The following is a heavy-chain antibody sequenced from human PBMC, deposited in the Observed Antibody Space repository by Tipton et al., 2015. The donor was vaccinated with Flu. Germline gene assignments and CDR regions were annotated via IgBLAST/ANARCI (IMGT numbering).Heavy chain of an antibody. CDR1: GFTFSSYS. V-gene: IGHV3-48*04. CDR3: AKDEEWELGGVDY. J-gene: IGHJ4*02. D-gene: IGHD1-26*01. CDR2: ISSSSSTI. Sequence: SLRLSCAASGFTFSSYSMNWVRQAPGKGLEWVSYISSSSSTIYYADSVEGRFTISRDNAKNSLYLQMNSLRAEDTALYYCAKDEEWELGGVDYWGQGTLVTVSS.